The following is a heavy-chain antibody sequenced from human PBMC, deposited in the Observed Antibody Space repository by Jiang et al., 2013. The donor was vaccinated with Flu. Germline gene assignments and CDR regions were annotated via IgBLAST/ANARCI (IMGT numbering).Heavy chain of an antibody. CDR3: ARVPGWALNGMDV. J-gene: IGHJ6*02. V-gene: IGHV3-30-3*01. Sequence: RLSCAASGFTFSSYAMHWVRQAPGKGLEWVAVISYDGSNKYYADSVKGRFTISRDNSKNTLYLQMNSLRAEDTAVYYCARVPGWALNGMDVWGQGTTVTVSS. CDR2: ISYDGSNK. CDR1: GFTFSSYA. D-gene: IGHD6-19*01.